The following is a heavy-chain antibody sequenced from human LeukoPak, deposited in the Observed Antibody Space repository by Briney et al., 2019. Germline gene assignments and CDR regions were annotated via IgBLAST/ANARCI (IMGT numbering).Heavy chain of an antibody. CDR2: ISANGGFI. Sequence: QPGGSLRLSCAVSGFNFDDYAIHWVRQGPGKGLEWVAGISANGGFISYGESVKGRFTISRDNPRNSVFLQMNFLRAEDMAMYFCTKEVQRWHSYLYRPSYALDIWGQGTMVSVSS. CDR3: TKEVQRWHSYLYRPSYALDI. J-gene: IGHJ3*02. CDR1: GFNFDDYA. V-gene: IGHV3-9*03. D-gene: IGHD3-16*02.